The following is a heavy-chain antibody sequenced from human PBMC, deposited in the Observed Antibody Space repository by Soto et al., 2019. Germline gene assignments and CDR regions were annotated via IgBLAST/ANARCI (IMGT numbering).Heavy chain of an antibody. CDR1: GGTFSSYA. V-gene: IGHV1-69*06. Sequence: SVKVACNASGGTFSSYAISWVRQSPGQGLEWMRPILPLFGTANSEPTFPGRVTITADNSPCTAYLELSSLRSDDTVVYYCARAPLPLRSFAWQNWLEPWGQGTMVTVSS. CDR2: ILPLFGTA. CDR3: ARAPLPLRSFAWQNWLEP. J-gene: IGHJ5*02. D-gene: IGHD3-9*01.